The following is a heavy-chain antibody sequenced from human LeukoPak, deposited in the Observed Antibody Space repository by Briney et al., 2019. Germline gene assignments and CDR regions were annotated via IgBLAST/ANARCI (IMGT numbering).Heavy chain of an antibody. CDR2: VSAYNGNT. Sequence: GSVKFSCKASGYTFNNYGISWVRQAPGQGLEWMGWVSAYNGNTDYTQKFQDRVTMTTDTSTSTAYMKLSRLTSDDTAIYYCARDDEFRDYFLDYWGRGTLVTVSS. CDR1: GYTFNNYG. D-gene: IGHD2/OR15-2a*01. V-gene: IGHV1-18*01. J-gene: IGHJ4*02. CDR3: ARDDEFRDYFLDY.